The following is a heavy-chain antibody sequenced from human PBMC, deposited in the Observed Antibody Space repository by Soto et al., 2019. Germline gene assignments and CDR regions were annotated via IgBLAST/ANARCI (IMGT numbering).Heavy chain of an antibody. D-gene: IGHD3-10*01. Sequence: QELLVESGGGVVQPDRSLTLSCAASGFTFTSFAFHWVRQAPGQGLEFVAAISYDGANKYYADSVTGRFTISRDSSKNVVSLQMDTLRSEDTGVYYCARDAFDYYASGTYLVWGQGTLVTVSS. CDR2: ISYDGANK. CDR1: GFTFTSFA. V-gene: IGHV3-30-3*01. CDR3: ARDAFDYYASGTYLV. J-gene: IGHJ4*02.